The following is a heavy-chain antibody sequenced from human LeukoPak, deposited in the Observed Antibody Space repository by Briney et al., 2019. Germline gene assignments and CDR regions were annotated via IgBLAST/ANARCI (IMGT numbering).Heavy chain of an antibody. CDR1: GFTFSSYG. J-gene: IGHJ4*02. V-gene: IGHV3-23*01. Sequence: PGGTLRLSCAASGFTFSSYGMSWVRQAPGKGLEWVSGISGSGGSTYYADSVKGRFTISRDNSKNTLYLQMNGLRAEDTAVYYCAKNKYGCSSTSCYGLDYWGQGTLVTVSS. CDR3: AKNKYGCSSTSCYGLDY. CDR2: ISGSGGST. D-gene: IGHD2-2*01.